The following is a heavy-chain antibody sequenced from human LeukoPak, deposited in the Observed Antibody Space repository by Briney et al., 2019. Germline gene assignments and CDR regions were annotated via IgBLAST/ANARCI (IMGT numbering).Heavy chain of an antibody. CDR3: ARESLTGYYIALDY. CDR2: INHSGST. CDR1: GGSFSGYY. V-gene: IGHV4-34*01. Sequence: PSETLSLTCAVYGGSFSGYYWSWIRQPPGKGLEWIGEINHSGSTNYNPSLKSRVTISVDTSKNQFSLKLSSVTAADTAVYYCARESLTGYYIALDYWGQGTLVTVSS. D-gene: IGHD3-9*01. J-gene: IGHJ4*02.